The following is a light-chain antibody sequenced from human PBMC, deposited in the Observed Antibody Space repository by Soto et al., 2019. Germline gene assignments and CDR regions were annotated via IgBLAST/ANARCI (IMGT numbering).Light chain of an antibody. Sequence: EIVLTQSPATLSLSPGERATLSCRASQSVSRYLAWYQQKPGQAPRLLIYDASSMATGIPTRFSGSGSGTDFTLSISSLEPEDFAVYYCQQRGNWPWTFGQGTKVEIK. V-gene: IGKV3-11*01. CDR1: QSVSRY. CDR3: QQRGNWPWT. CDR2: DAS. J-gene: IGKJ1*01.